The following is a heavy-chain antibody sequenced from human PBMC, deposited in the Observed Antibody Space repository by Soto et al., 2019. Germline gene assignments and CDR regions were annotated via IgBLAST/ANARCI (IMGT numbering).Heavy chain of an antibody. CDR1: VFTFSSYW. J-gene: IGHJ4*02. V-gene: IGHV3-74*01. Sequence: GGSLRLCCAASVFTFSSYWMHWVRQAPGKGLVWVSRIKGDGSETNYADSVKGRFTISRDNAKNTLYLQLNSLRAEDTAVYYCLRGNSGYGNFDYWGQGTRVTVSS. CDR3: LRGNSGYGNFDY. CDR2: IKGDGSET. D-gene: IGHD5-12*01.